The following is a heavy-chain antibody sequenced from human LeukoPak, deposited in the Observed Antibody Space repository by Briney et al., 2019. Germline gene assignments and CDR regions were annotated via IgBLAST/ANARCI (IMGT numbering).Heavy chain of an antibody. D-gene: IGHD6-6*01. J-gene: IGHJ4*02. CDR1: GFTFSSYS. Sequence: GGSLRLSCAASGFTFSSYSMNWVRQAPGKGLEWVSYISSSSSTIYYADSVKGRFTISRDNAKNSLYLQMNSLRAEDTAVYYCARDQKAYSSSRVFWGQGTLVTVSS. CDR3: ARDQKAYSSSRVF. CDR2: ISSSSSTI. V-gene: IGHV3-48*01.